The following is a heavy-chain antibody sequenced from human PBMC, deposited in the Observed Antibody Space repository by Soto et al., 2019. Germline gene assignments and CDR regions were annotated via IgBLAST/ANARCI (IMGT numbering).Heavy chain of an antibody. Sequence: QVQLVQSGAEVKKPGSSVKVSCKASGGTFSSYSINWARQAPGQGLEWMGEIIPICGTANYAQKFQGRVTITADESTSTAYMEPGSLTSEYTAGYYCARDGGRHSGGIDYWGQGTLVTVSS. J-gene: IGHJ4*02. CDR2: IIPICGTA. D-gene: IGHD1-26*01. V-gene: IGHV1-69*01. CDR3: ARDGGRHSGGIDY. CDR1: GGTFSSYS.